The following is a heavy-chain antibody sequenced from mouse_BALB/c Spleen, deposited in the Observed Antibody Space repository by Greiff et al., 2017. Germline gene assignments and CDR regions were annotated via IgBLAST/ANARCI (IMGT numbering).Heavy chain of an antibody. CDR3: ARDETAWFAY. CDR1: GFTFSSYG. J-gene: IGHJ3*01. Sequence: EVKVVESGGGLVQPGGSLKLSCAASGFTFSSYGMSWVRQTPDKRLELVATINSNGGSTYYPDSVKGRFTISRDNAKNTLYLQMSSLKSEDTAMYYCARDETAWFAYWGQGTLVTVSA. CDR2: INSNGGST. V-gene: IGHV5-6-3*01. D-gene: IGHD4-1*01.